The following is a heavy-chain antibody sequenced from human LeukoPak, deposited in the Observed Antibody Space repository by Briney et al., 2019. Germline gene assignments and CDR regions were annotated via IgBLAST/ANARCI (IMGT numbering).Heavy chain of an antibody. CDR3: ARDAYCSDSSCQGGGFDP. CDR1: GYPFASYG. Sequence: GASVKVSCKASGYPFASYGISWVRQAPGQGLEWMGWISAYNGNTNSPQKLQGRVTMTTDTSTSTAYMELKSLRSDDTAVYYCARDAYCSDSSCQGGGFDPWGQGTLVTVSS. V-gene: IGHV1-18*01. D-gene: IGHD2-15*01. CDR2: ISAYNGNT. J-gene: IGHJ5*02.